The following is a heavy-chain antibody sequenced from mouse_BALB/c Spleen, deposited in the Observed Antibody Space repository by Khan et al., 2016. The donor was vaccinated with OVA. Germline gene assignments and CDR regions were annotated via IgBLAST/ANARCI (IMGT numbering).Heavy chain of an antibody. CDR3: VRDWAYNRNDGWFAY. CDR2: INPCNGYT. J-gene: IGHJ3*01. CDR1: GYTFTSYT. Sequence: QIQLVQSGAELARPGASVKMSCKASGYTFTSYTIHWIKLRPGQGLEWIGYINPCNGYTNYNQKFKDKATLTADKSSTTAYMQLSSLTSDDSAVYNCVRDWAYNRNDGWFAYWGQGTLVTVSA. V-gene: IGHV1-4*01. D-gene: IGHD2-14*01.